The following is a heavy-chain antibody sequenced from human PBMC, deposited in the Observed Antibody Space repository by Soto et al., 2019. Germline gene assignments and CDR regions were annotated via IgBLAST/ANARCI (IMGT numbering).Heavy chain of an antibody. Sequence: QEQLVQSGAEVKKPGSSVKVSCKASGGNLSNYAINWVRQAPGQGLEWMGGIIPISSTTNYAQKFQGRVTFPADESTNTFYMELSNLRSEDTAMYYCARDGRGDIVEVPSHLTESFHHWGRAPWSLSPQ. CDR2: IIPISSTT. CDR3: ARDGRGDIVEVPSHLTESFHH. V-gene: IGHV1-69*01. J-gene: IGHJ1*01. D-gene: IGHD2-2*01. CDR1: GGNLSNYA.